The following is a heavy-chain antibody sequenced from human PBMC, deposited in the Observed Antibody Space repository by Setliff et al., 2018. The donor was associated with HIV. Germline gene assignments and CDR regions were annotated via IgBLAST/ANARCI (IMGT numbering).Heavy chain of an antibody. Sequence: SVKVSCKASGGSLRSLSINWVRQAPGQGLEWMAGTIPKFGTSNYAHKFQGRMTITADDSSNTAYMELSSLRPEDTAVYSCARSIAVADLDCWGQGTLVTVSS. CDR3: ARSIAVADLDC. CDR2: TIPKFGTS. D-gene: IGHD6-19*01. J-gene: IGHJ4*02. CDR1: GGSLRSLS. V-gene: IGHV1-69*13.